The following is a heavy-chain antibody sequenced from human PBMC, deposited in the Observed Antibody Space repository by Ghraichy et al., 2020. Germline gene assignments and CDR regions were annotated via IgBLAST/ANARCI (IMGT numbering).Heavy chain of an antibody. J-gene: IGHJ4*02. CDR2: INHSGST. Sequence: GSLSLTCAVYGGSFSGYYWSWIRQPPGKGLEWIGEINHSGSTNYNPSLKSRVTISVDTSKNQFSLKLSSVTAADTAVYYCARGLYTGAYFDYWGQGTLVTVSS. D-gene: IGHD3-16*01. CDR3: ARGLYTGAYFDY. CDR1: GGSFSGYY. V-gene: IGHV4-34*01.